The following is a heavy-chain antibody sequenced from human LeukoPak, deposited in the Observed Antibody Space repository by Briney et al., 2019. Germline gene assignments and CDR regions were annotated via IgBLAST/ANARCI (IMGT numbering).Heavy chain of an antibody. CDR3: ARAEDCSSTSCYPYYYYYMDV. CDR2: INWNGGST. V-gene: IGHV3-20*04. D-gene: IGHD2-2*01. J-gene: IGHJ6*03. CDR1: GFTFDDYG. Sequence: GGSLRLSCAASGFTFDDYGMSWVRQAPGKGLEWVSGINWNGGSTGYADSVKGRFTISRDNAKNSLYLQMNSLRAEDTDLYYCARAEDCSSTSCYPYYYYYMDVWGKGTTVTVSS.